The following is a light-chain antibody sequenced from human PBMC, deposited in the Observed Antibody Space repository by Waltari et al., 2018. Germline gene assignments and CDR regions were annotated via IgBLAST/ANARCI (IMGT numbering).Light chain of an antibody. CDR1: QSIGRS. CDR3: QKYERLPAT. V-gene: IGKV3-20*01. Sequence: EVVLTQSPGTLSLSPGESVTLACRASQSIGRSLVWYQQRPGQAPRLLIYGASIRATGVPDRFSGSGSGTDFSLTISRLDPEDFAVYFCQKYERLPATFG. J-gene: IGKJ1*01. CDR2: GAS.